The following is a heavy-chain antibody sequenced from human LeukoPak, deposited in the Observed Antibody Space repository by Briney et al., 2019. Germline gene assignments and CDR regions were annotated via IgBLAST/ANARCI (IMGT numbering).Heavy chain of an antibody. CDR1: GYTFTRYY. D-gene: IGHD3-16*01. J-gene: IGHJ3*02. CDR2: INPNSGGT. Sequence: ASVKVSCKASGYTFTRYYMHWVRQAPGQGLEWMGWINPNSGGTNYAQKFQGRVTMTRDTSISTAYMELSRLRSDDTAVYYCARGQQGGSLGTAYDAFDIWGQGTMVTVSS. CDR3: ARGQQGGSLGTAYDAFDI. V-gene: IGHV1-2*02.